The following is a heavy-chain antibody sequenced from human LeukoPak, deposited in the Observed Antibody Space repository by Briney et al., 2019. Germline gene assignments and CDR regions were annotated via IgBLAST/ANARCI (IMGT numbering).Heavy chain of an antibody. J-gene: IGHJ5*02. D-gene: IGHD3-3*01. CDR3: ARANVLRFLRSQQPNWFDP. CDR1: GGTFSSYA. CDR2: IIPIFGTA. Sequence: GASVKVSCKASGGTFSSYAISWVRQAPGQGLEWMEGIIPIFGTANYAQKFQGRVTITADESTSTAYMELSSLRSEDTAVYYCARANVLRFLRSQQPNWFDPWGQGTLVTVSS. V-gene: IGHV1-69*13.